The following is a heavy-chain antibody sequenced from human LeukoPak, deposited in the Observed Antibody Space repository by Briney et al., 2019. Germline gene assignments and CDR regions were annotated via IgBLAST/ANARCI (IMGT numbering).Heavy chain of an antibody. J-gene: IGHJ2*01. CDR2: ISYDGSNK. CDR3: AKNRDRGVPTYYYDSSGSSHFDL. D-gene: IGHD3-22*01. Sequence: GGSLRLSCAASGFTFSSYGMHWVRQAPGKGLEWVAVISYDGSNKYYADSVKGRFTISKDNSKNTLYLQMNSLRAEDTAVYYCAKNRDRGVPTYYYDSSGSSHFDLWGRGTLVTVSS. CDR1: GFTFSSYG. V-gene: IGHV3-30*18.